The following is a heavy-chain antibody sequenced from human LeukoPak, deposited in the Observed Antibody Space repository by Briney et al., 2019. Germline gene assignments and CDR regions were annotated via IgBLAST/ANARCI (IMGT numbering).Heavy chain of an antibody. V-gene: IGHV1-18*01. J-gene: IGHJ3*02. CDR3: ASTPLVGATGHGAFDI. Sequence: PGASVKVSCKASGYTFTSYGISWVRQAPGQGLEWMGWISAYNGNTNYAQKLQGRVTMTTDTSTSTAYMELRSLRSDDTAVYYCASTPLVGATGHGAFDIWGQGTMVTVSS. CDR2: ISAYNGNT. D-gene: IGHD1-26*01. CDR1: GYTFTSYG.